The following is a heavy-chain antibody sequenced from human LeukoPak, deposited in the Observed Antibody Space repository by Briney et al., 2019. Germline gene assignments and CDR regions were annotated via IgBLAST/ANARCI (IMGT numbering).Heavy chain of an antibody. V-gene: IGHV4-38-2*01. J-gene: IGHJ6*03. CDR1: GYSVSSGYY. D-gene: IGHD2-2*01. CDR3: ARGARSAYCSSTSCHYYYYMDV. CDR2: MYHSGST. Sequence: SETLSLTCAVSGYSVSSGYYWGWIRQPPGKGLEWIGSMYHSGSTYYNPSLRSRVTISVDTSNNQFSLKLSSVTAADTAVYYCARGARSAYCSSTSCHYYYYMDVWGKGTTVTVSS.